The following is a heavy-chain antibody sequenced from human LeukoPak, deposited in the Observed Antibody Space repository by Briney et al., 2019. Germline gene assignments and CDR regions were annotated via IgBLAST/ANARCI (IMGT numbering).Heavy chain of an antibody. J-gene: IGHJ3*02. CDR2: ISPSSSYI. Sequence: PGGSLRLSCAASGFTFRPYNINWVRQAPGKGLEWVSSISPSSSYIYYADSVKGRFTISRDNAKNSLYLQMNSLRAEDTAVYYCARDRYSTSLDAFDIWGQGTMVTVSS. D-gene: IGHD6-13*01. CDR1: GFTFRPYN. V-gene: IGHV3-21*01. CDR3: ARDRYSTSLDAFDI.